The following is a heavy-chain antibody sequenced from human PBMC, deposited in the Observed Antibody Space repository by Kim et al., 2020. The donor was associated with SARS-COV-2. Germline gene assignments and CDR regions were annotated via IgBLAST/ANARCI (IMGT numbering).Heavy chain of an antibody. J-gene: IGHJ4*02. D-gene: IGHD3-16*02. CDR3: SFSLGSYRLHS. CDR2: IHPNGGT. CDR1: GDSVSSSRW. Sequence: SETLSLTCDVSGDSVSSSRWWTWVRQFPGGGLEWIADIHPNGGTTYNPSLRIRIKMSLAKARSQFFLNLSSVTAADTAAYFCSFSLGSYRLHSCGQG. V-gene: IGHV4-4*02.